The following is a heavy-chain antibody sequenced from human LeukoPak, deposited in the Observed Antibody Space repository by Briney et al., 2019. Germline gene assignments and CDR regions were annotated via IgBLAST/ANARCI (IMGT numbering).Heavy chain of an antibody. V-gene: IGHV3-23*01. CDR3: AKDMGGSGIPGLGMDV. CDR1: GFTFSSYA. D-gene: IGHD3-10*01. CDR2: ISGSGGST. Sequence: GGSLRLSCAASGFTFSSYAMSWVRQAPGKGLEWVSAISGSGGSTYYADSVKGRFTISRDNSKNTLYLQMNSLRAEDTAVYYCAKDMGGSGIPGLGMDVWGQGTTVTVSS. J-gene: IGHJ6*02.